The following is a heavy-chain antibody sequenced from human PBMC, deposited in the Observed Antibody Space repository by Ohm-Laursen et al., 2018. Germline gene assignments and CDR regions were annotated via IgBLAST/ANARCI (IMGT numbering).Heavy chain of an antibody. CDR2: INHSGST. V-gene: IGHV4-34*01. CDR3: ARAFRDGYNDY. Sequence: GTLSLTCAVYGGSSSGYYWSWIRQPPGKGLEWIGEINHSGSTNYNPSLKSRVTISVDTSKNQFSLKLSSVTAADTAVYYCARAFRDGYNDYWGQGTLVTVSS. D-gene: IGHD5-24*01. CDR1: GGSSSGYY. J-gene: IGHJ4*02.